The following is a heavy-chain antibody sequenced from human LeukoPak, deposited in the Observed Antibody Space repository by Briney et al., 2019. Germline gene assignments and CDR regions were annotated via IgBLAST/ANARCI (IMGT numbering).Heavy chain of an antibody. V-gene: IGHV3-74*01. CDR1: GFTFSSYW. CDR3: ARAVSLGYHNWFDP. D-gene: IGHD5-12*01. CDR2: INSDGSST. J-gene: IGHJ5*02. Sequence: GGSLRLSCAASGFTFSSYWMHWVRQAPGKGLVRVSRINSDGSSTTYADSVKGQFTISRDNAKNTLYLQMNSLRAEDTAVYYCARAVSLGYHNWFDPWGQGTLVTVSS.